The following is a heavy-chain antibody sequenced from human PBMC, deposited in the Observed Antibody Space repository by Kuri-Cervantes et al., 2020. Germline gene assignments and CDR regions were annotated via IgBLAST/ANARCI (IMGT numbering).Heavy chain of an antibody. CDR2: ISGSGGST. V-gene: IGHV3-23*01. CDR1: GFTFSSYA. Sequence: GGSLRLSCAASGFTFSSYAMSWVRQAPGKGLEWVSAISGSGGSTYHADSVKGRFTISRDNSKNTLYLQMNSLRAEDTAVYYCAREPYQRGSKQQLLRTKWFFDLWGRGTLVTVSS. D-gene: IGHD6-13*01. J-gene: IGHJ2*01. CDR3: AREPYQRGSKQQLLRTKWFFDL.